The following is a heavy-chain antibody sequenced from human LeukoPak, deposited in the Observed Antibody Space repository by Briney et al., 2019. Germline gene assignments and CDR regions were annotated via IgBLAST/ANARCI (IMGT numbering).Heavy chain of an antibody. CDR3: ARGRGSYYPFDP. Sequence: SVKVSCKASGGTFSSYAIIWVRQAPGQGLEWMGRIIPILGIANYAQKFQGRVTITADKSTSTAYMELSSLRSEDTAVYYCARGRGSYYPFDPWGQGTLVTVSS. CDR2: IIPILGIA. CDR1: GGTFSSYA. J-gene: IGHJ5*02. V-gene: IGHV1-69*04. D-gene: IGHD1-26*01.